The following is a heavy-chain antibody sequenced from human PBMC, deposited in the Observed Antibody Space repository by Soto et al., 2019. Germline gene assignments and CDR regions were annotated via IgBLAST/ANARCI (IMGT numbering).Heavy chain of an antibody. CDR1: GYTFTGYY. J-gene: IGHJ6*02. V-gene: IGHV1-2*02. CDR3: ARVVAYSSSFCMDV. D-gene: IGHD6-13*01. Sequence: ASVKVSCKASGYTFTGYYMHWVRQAPGQGLEWMGWINPNSGGTNYAQKFQGRVTMTRDTSISTAYMELSRLRSDDTAVYYCARVVAYSSSFCMDVWGQGTTATVSS. CDR2: INPNSGGT.